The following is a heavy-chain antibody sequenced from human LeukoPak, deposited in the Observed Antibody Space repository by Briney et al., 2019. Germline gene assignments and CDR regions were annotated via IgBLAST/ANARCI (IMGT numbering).Heavy chain of an antibody. CDR2: INHSGIT. CDR3: ARGAYYYDSSGYSPRLVY. J-gene: IGHJ4*02. D-gene: IGHD3-22*01. V-gene: IGHV4-34*01. Sequence: PSETLSLTCAVFGGSFSGYYLSWIRQPPGKGLEWIGEINHSGITNYNPSLKSRVTISVDTSKNRFSLKLSSVTAADTAVYYCARGAYYYDSSGYSPRLVYWGQGTLVTVSS. CDR1: GGSFSGYY.